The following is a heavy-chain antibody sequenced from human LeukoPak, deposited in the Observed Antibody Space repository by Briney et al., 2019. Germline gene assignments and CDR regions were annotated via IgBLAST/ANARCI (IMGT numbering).Heavy chain of an antibody. V-gene: IGHV3-21*05. D-gene: IGHD6-13*01. CDR2: ISSSSSYI. J-gene: IGHJ4*02. CDR3: ARAGGGYSSSTDY. Sequence: PGGSLRLSCAASGFTFSSYEMNWVRQAPGKGLEWVSYISSSSSYIYYADSVKGRFTISRDNAKNSLYLQMNSLRVEDTAVYYCARAGGGYSSSTDYWGQGTLVTVSS. CDR1: GFTFSSYE.